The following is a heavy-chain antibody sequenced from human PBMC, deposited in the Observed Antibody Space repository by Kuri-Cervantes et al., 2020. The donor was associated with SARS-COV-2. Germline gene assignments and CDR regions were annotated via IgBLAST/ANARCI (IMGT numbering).Heavy chain of an antibody. J-gene: IGHJ3*02. CDR1: GGSISSYY. Sequence: GGSLRLYCTVSGGSISSYYWSWVRQAPGKGLEWVSAISGSGGSTYYADSVKGRFTISRDNSKNTLYLQMNSLRAEDTAVYYCAKVKYSSSSGAFDIWGQGTMVTVSS. V-gene: IGHV3-23*01. CDR3: AKVKYSSSSGAFDI. CDR2: ISGSGGST. D-gene: IGHD6-6*01.